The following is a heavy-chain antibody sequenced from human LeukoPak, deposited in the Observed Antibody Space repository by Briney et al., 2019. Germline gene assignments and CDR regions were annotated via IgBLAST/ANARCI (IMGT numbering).Heavy chain of an antibody. CDR1: GGSITIGSDF. J-gene: IGHJ4*02. Sequence: SETLSLTCTVSGGSITIGSDFWSWVRQPAGKGLEWIGRVNTSGIIKYNPSLKSRVTISIDMSKNQFSLRLISVTAADTAVYYCARVGSEAAAGGVDYWGQGTLVTVSS. V-gene: IGHV4-61*02. CDR3: ARVGSEAAAGGVDY. D-gene: IGHD6-13*01. CDR2: VNTSGII.